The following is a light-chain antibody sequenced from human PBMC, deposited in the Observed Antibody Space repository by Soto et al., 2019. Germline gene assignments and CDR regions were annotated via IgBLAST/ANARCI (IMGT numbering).Light chain of an antibody. CDR2: SAS. J-gene: IGKJ5*01. CDR1: QTVGNS. CDR3: QQYNHWPPIT. V-gene: IGKV3-15*01. Sequence: ETVLTHSPDTLSVSPWDIATLSCRASQTVGNSLAWYQQKPGQAPSLLLHSASTRATGVPVRFSGSGFGTEFTLTISSLQSEDSAIYYCQQYNHWPPITFGPGTRLEIK.